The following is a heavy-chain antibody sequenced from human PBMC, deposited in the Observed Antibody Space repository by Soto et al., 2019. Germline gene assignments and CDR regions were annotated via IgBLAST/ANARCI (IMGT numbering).Heavy chain of an antibody. Sequence: QVQLQESGPGLVKPSETLSLTCSVAGGSINRSFWSWLRQSPGKGLEWIGYIYSSGSTSYNPSLKSRVTMSVDASNNQFYLNLTSVTAADTAVYYCARRADYYCYFENWGQGTLVTVSA. CDR1: GGSINRSF. J-gene: IGHJ4*02. V-gene: IGHV4-4*08. D-gene: IGHD3-10*01. CDR2: IYSSGST. CDR3: ARRADYYCYFEN.